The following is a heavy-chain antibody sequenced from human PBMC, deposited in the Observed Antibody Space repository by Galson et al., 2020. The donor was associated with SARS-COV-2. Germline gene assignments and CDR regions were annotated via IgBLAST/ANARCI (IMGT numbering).Heavy chain of an antibody. Sequence: GESLKISCAASGFTVSGNYMSWVRQAPGKGLEWVSVIYSGDNTYYADSVKGRFTISRDKSTNTVYLRMNSLRVEDTAVYYCARPFSTIAVDAFDIWGQGTLVTVSS. CDR3: ARPFSTIAVDAFDI. CDR1: GFTVSGNY. V-gene: IGHV3-53*01. D-gene: IGHD6-19*01. J-gene: IGHJ3*02. CDR2: IYSGDNT.